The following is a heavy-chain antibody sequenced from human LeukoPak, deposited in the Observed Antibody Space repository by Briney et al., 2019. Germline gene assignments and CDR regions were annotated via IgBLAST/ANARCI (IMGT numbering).Heavy chain of an antibody. CDR3: ARDSLDYDSTPLDY. Sequence: ASVKVSCKASGYTFTSYAMNWVRQAPGQGLEWMGWINTNTGNPTYAQGFTGRFVFSLDTSVSTAYLQISSLKAEDTAVYYRARDSLDYDSTPLDYWGQGTLVTVSS. J-gene: IGHJ4*02. D-gene: IGHD3-22*01. CDR1: GYTFTSYA. V-gene: IGHV7-4-1*02. CDR2: INTNTGNP.